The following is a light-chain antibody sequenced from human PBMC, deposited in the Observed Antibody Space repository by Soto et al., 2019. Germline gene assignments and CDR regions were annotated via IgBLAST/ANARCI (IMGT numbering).Light chain of an antibody. J-gene: IGKJ1*01. V-gene: IGKV3-20*01. CDR2: DAS. CDR3: QHYGNSLWT. Sequence: VLTQSPGTLSLSPGERATLSCRASQSVRSTYLAWYQQKPGQAPRLLIYDASSRATDIPDRFSGSGSGTDFTLTISSLEPEDFAVYYCQHYGNSLWTFGQGTK. CDR1: QSVRSTY.